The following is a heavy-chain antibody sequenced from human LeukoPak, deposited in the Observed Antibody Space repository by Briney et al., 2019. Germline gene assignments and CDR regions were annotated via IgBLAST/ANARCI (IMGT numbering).Heavy chain of an antibody. J-gene: IGHJ4*02. CDR1: GFTFDTFA. Sequence: KPGGSLRLSCVASGFTFDTFAMAWVRQAPGKGLEWVSSIGGSDGSTFYADSVKGRFTISRDNSKDTLYLQMNSLRADDTAVYYCANQRETQGSYYDFDYKGQGTLVTVSS. CDR3: ANQRETQGSYYDFDY. V-gene: IGHV3-23*01. D-gene: IGHD1-26*01. CDR2: IGGSDGST.